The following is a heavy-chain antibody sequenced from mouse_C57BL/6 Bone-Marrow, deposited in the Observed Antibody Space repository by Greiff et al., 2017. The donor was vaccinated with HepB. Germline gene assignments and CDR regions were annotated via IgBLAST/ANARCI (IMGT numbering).Heavy chain of an antibody. CDR1: GFTFSSYA. CDR2: ISDGGSYT. D-gene: IGHD1-1*01. CDR3: ARDSIYYYGSYYFDY. V-gene: IGHV5-4*01. Sequence: EVQRVESGGGLVKPGGSLKLSCAASGFTFSSYAMSWVRQTPEKRLEWVATISDGGSYTYYPDNVKGRFTISRDNAKNNLYLQMSHLKSEDTAMYYCARDSIYYYGSYYFDYWGQGTTLTVSS. J-gene: IGHJ2*01.